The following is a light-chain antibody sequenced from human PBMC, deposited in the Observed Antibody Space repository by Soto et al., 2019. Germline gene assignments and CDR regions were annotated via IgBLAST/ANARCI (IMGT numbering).Light chain of an antibody. Sequence: QSVLTQPASVSGSPGQSITISCTGTRRDAGGYNSASWYQQHPGKAPKLMIHDVSNRPSGVSNRFSGSKSGNTASLTISGLQAEDEADYYCSSYTSSSTLHYVFGTGTKVTVL. CDR2: DVS. CDR3: SSYTSSSTLHYV. V-gene: IGLV2-14*01. J-gene: IGLJ1*01. CDR1: RRDAGGYNS.